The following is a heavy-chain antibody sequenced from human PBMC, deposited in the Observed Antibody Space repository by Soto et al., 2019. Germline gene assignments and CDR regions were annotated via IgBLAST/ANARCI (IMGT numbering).Heavy chain of an antibody. V-gene: IGHV3-33*01. CDR1: GFTFSSYG. Sequence: QVQLVESGGGVVQPGRSLRLSCAASGFTFSSYGMHWVRQAPGKGLEWVAVIWYDGSNKYYADSVKGRFTISRDNSKNTLYLQMNSLRVEDTAVYYCARGEELPGFWWQQLVTRDNWFDPWGQGTLVTVSS. CDR2: IWYDGSNK. CDR3: ARGEELPGFWWQQLVTRDNWFDP. D-gene: IGHD6-13*01. J-gene: IGHJ5*02.